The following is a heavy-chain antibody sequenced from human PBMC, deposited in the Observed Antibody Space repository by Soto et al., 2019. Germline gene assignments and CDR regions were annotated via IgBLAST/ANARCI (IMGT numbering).Heavy chain of an antibody. Sequence: DVLLLESGGGLVQPGGSLRLSCAASGFTFSSYAMSWVRQAPGKGLEWVSDISGSGGSTYYADSVKGRFTISRDNSENTLYLQMNSLRAEDTAVYYCTREKLELQSISSWFFDLWGRGTLVTVSA. J-gene: IGHJ2*01. CDR2: ISGSGGST. CDR3: TREKLELQSISSWFFDL. V-gene: IGHV3-23*01. D-gene: IGHD1-7*01. CDR1: GFTFSSYA.